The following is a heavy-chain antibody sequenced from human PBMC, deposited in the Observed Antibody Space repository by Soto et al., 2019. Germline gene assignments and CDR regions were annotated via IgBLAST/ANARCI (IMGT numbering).Heavy chain of an antibody. CDR2: ISPYNGDT. CDR3: ARTPRAQMIVLEAATRFDY. V-gene: IGHV1-18*04. D-gene: IGHD2-15*01. CDR1: GYTFTTYG. J-gene: IGHJ4*02. Sequence: QVQLVQSGAEVKRPGASLKVSCKASGYTFTTYGFNWVRQAPGQGLEWMGWISPYNGDTNYAQNFQGRVTLTTDTSTGTAYMELRSLTSDDTAVYYCARTPRAQMIVLEAATRFDYWGQGTLVTVSS.